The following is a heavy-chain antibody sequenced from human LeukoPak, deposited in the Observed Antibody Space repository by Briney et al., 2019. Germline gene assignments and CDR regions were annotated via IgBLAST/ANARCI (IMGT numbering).Heavy chain of an antibody. Sequence: GGSLRLSCAASGFTFSSYAMSWVRQAPGKGLEWVSAISGSGGSTYYADSVKGRFTISRDNAKNTLYLQMNSLRDEDTAVYYCARETAVAIDYWGQGTLLTVSS. CDR3: ARETAVAIDY. V-gene: IGHV3-23*01. CDR2: ISGSGGST. CDR1: GFTFSSYA. J-gene: IGHJ4*02. D-gene: IGHD6-19*01.